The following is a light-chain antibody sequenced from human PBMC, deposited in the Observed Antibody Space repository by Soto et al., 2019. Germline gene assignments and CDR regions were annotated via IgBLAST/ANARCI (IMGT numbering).Light chain of an antibody. CDR2: DAS. J-gene: IGKJ4*01. CDR3: QQRSNWPS. CDR1: QSVSSY. V-gene: IGKV3-11*01. Sequence: ENVLTQSPATLSLSPGERATVSCRASQSVSSYLAWYQQKPGQAPRLLIYDASNRATGIPARFSGSGSGTDITLTISSLEPEDFAVYYCQQRSNWPSFGGGTKVEIK.